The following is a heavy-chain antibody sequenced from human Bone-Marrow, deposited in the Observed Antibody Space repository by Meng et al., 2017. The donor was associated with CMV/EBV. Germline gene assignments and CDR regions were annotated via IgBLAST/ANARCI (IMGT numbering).Heavy chain of an antibody. D-gene: IGHD3-3*01. CDR1: GYTFTSYG. V-gene: IGHV1-18*01. Sequence: ASVKVSCKASGYTFTSYGISWVRQAPGQGLEWMGWISAYNGNTNYAQKLQGRVTMTTDTSTSTAYMELRSLRSDDTAVYYCARGTHYDFWSGYPPNYYYFGMDVWGQGTTVTVSS. CDR3: ARGTHYDFWSGYPPNYYYFGMDV. J-gene: IGHJ6*02. CDR2: ISAYNGNT.